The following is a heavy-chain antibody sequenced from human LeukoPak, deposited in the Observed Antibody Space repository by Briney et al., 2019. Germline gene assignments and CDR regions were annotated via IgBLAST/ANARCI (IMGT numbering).Heavy chain of an antibody. V-gene: IGHV4-39*01. J-gene: IGHJ4*02. CDR1: GGSVSSSSYY. CDR2: IYYSGST. Sequence: SETLSLTCTVSGGSVSSSSYYWGWIRQPPGKGLEWIGSIYYSGSTYYNPSLKSRVTISVDTSKNQFSLKLSSVTAADTAVYYCARREMGIAARSRPHYFDYWGQGTLVTVSS. CDR3: ARREMGIAARSRPHYFDY. D-gene: IGHD6-6*01.